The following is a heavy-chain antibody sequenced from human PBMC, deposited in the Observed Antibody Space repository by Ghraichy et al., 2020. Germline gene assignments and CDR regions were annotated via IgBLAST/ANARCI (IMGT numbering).Heavy chain of an antibody. CDR1: GFTFSSYW. CDR3: ARDSIHPYIAAAGTYYYGMDV. D-gene: IGHD6-13*01. CDR2: IKQDGSEK. Sequence: GGSLRLSCAASGFTFSSYWMSWVRQAQGKGLEWVANIKQDGSEKYYVDSVKGRFTISRDNAKNSLYLQMNSLRAEDTAVYYCARDSIHPYIAAAGTYYYGMDVWGQGTTVTVSS. J-gene: IGHJ6*02. V-gene: IGHV3-7*01.